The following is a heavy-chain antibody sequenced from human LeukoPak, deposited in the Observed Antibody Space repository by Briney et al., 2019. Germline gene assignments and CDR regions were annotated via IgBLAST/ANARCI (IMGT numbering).Heavy chain of an antibody. D-gene: IGHD3-10*01. Sequence: LETLSLTCTVSGGSISSSSYYWGWIRQPPGKGLEWIGSIYYSGSTYYNPSLKSRVTISVDTSKNQFSLKLSSVTAADTAVYYCARVSPTYHYGSGSYFDYWGQGTLVTVSS. CDR2: IYYSGST. CDR3: ARVSPTYHYGSGSYFDY. V-gene: IGHV4-39*07. J-gene: IGHJ4*02. CDR1: GGSISSSSYY.